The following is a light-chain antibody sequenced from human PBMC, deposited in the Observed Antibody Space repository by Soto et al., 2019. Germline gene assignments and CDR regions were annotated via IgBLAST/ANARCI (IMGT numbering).Light chain of an antibody. V-gene: IGKV1-39*01. J-gene: IGKJ5*01. Sequence: DIQMTQSPSFLSASVGDRVTITCRASQAISNSLNWYQQRPGKAPNLLIFGAKTLQSGVPSRFSVSGYGSGFTLTITTLQPEDVGIYYYQQGHATRLTFGQGTRLDI. CDR2: GAK. CDR1: QAISNS. CDR3: QQGHATRLT.